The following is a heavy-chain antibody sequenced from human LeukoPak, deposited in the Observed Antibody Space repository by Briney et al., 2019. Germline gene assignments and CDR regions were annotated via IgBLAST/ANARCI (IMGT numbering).Heavy chain of an antibody. CDR1: GGTFTRYA. Sequence: ASVKVSCKSSGGTFTRYANSWVRQAPGQGLEWMGGIIPMFGIANYAQKFQGRVTITADESTSTAYMELSSLRSEDTAVYYCARDRPYTGGWRGFDYWGQGTLVTVSS. CDR3: ARDRPYTGGWRGFDY. J-gene: IGHJ4*02. CDR2: IIPMFGIA. D-gene: IGHD6-19*01. V-gene: IGHV1-69*13.